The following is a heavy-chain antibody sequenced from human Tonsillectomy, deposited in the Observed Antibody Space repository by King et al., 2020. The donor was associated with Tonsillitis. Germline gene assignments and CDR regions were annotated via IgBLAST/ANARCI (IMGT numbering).Heavy chain of an antibody. CDR1: GYTFTGYY. J-gene: IGHJ4*02. Sequence: QLVQSGAEVKKPGASVKVSCKASGYTFTGYYLHWVRQAPGQGLEWMGWITHNSGGTNFAQKFQGRVTMTRDTSISTAYMELSRLISDDTAVYYCARVSSSAWYYFDYWGQGSLVTVS. D-gene: IGHD6-13*01. CDR2: ITHNSGGT. CDR3: ARVSSSAWYYFDY. V-gene: IGHV1-2*02.